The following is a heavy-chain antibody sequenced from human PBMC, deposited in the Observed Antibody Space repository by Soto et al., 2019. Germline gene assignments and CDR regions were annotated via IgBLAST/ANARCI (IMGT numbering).Heavy chain of an antibody. V-gene: IGHV3-11*04. J-gene: IGHJ4*02. CDR2: IRDTGSVI. Sequence: PGGSLRLSCAASGFTVSSNYISWVRQAPGKGLEWISLIRDTGSVIFYADSVKGRFTISRDNAKNSLYLQMNSLRDEDTAVYYCVRSQSGRFDWGQGTLVTVSS. CDR3: VRSQSGRFD. CDR1: GFTVSSNY. D-gene: IGHD3-10*01.